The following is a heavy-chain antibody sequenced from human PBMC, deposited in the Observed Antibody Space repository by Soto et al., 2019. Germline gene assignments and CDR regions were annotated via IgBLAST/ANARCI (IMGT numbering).Heavy chain of an antibody. CDR1: GFTVSTYG. V-gene: IGHV3-30*03. CDR3: PGEVASGY. CDR2: ISRDGGTK. J-gene: IGHJ4*02. Sequence: QVQLVESGGGVVQPGRSLRLSCVVSGFTVSTYGMHWVRQAPGKGLEWVAVISRDGGTKYYADSVKGRFTISRDNSRNTLSLEMNSLRGDDMAVYYCPGEVASGYWGQGTLVIVSS. D-gene: IGHD2-21*01.